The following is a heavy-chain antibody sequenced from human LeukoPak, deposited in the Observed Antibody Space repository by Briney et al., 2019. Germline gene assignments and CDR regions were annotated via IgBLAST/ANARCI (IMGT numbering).Heavy chain of an antibody. V-gene: IGHV1-3*01. CDR1: GYTFTSYA. D-gene: IGHD3-9*01. CDR3: ARERRYYDILTGYNPAYYYYGMDV. J-gene: IGHJ6*02. CDR2: INAGNGNT. Sequence: ASVKVSCKASGYTFTSYAMHWVRQAPGQRLEWMGWINAGNGNTKYSQKFQGRVTITRDTSASTAYMELSSLRSEDTAVYYCARERRYYDILTGYNPAYYYYGMDVWGQGTTVTVSS.